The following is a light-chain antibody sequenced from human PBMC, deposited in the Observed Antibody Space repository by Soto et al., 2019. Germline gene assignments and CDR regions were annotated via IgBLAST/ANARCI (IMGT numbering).Light chain of an antibody. Sequence: SYELTQPPSVSVAPGQTASITCRGDNFGYMSVHWYQQRPGQATVLVKYSDDDRPSGIPERFSGSSSGNTATLTMSRVEAGDEADFYCHVWDSRADHLRVFGGGTKLTVL. CDR2: SDD. CDR1: NFGYMS. V-gene: IGLV3-21*04. CDR3: HVWDSRADHLRV. J-gene: IGLJ2*01.